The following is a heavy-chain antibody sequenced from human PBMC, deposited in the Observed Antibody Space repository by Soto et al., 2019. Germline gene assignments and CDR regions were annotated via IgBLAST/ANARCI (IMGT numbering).Heavy chain of an antibody. V-gene: IGHV5-51*01. CDR2: IYPGDSDT. CDR3: ARHYYDFWSGYPYYYYGMDV. Sequence: PGESLKISCKGSGYSFTSYWIGWVRQMPGKGLEWMGIIYPGDSDTRYSPSFQGQVTISADKSISTAYLQWSSLKASDTAMYYCARHYYDFWSGYPYYYYGMDVWGQGATVTVSS. CDR1: GYSFTSYW. J-gene: IGHJ6*02. D-gene: IGHD3-3*01.